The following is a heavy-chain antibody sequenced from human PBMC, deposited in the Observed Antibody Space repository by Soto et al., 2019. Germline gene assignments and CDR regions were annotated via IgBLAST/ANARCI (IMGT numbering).Heavy chain of an antibody. V-gene: IGHV4-61*08. CDR2: IYNSGST. Sequence: ASETLSLTCTVSGCSVSSADYYWSWIRQPPGKGLEWIGYIYNSGSTKYKPSLKSRVTISVDTSKNQFSLKLRSVTAADTAVYYCASGRRIYYYDSSHYYPFDYWGQGSLVTVSS. D-gene: IGHD3-22*01. CDR3: ASGRRIYYYDSSHYYPFDY. CDR1: GCSVSSADYY. J-gene: IGHJ4*02.